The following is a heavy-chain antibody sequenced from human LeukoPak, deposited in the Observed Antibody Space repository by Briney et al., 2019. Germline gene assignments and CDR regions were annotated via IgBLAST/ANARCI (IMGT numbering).Heavy chain of an antibody. D-gene: IGHD4-17*01. CDR1: GFTVSSNY. J-gene: IGHJ6*02. V-gene: IGHV3-53*01. CDR3: ARDGYGDPPDHYYGMDV. Sequence: GGSLRLSCAASGFTVSSNYMSWVRQAPGKGLEWVSVIYSGASTYYADSVKGRFTISRDNSKNTLYLQVHSLRAEDTAVYYCARDGYGDPPDHYYGMDVWGQGTTVTVSS. CDR2: IYSGAST.